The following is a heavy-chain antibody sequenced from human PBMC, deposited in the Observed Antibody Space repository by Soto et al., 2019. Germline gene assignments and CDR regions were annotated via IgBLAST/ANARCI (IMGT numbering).Heavy chain of an antibody. CDR1: GVTFSSYW. CDR2: INPDGSTT. Sequence: GVLSLSWAASGVTFSSYWMHWVRQAPGEGLMWVSRINPDGSTTSYADSVKGRFTISRDNAKNTLYLQMNSLRVEDTAVYYCARVPTTVTTPGMDVWGQGTTVTVS. D-gene: IGHD4-4*01. V-gene: IGHV3-74*01. CDR3: ARVPTTVTTPGMDV. J-gene: IGHJ6*02.